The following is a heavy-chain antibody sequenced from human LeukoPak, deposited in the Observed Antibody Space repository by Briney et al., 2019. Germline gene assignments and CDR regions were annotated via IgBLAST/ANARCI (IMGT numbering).Heavy chain of an antibody. CDR3: ARMVGATTNNWFDP. J-gene: IGHJ5*02. Sequence: PSETLSLTCAVYGGSFSGYYWSWIRQPPGKGLEWIGEINHSGSTNYNPSLKSRVTISVDTSKNQFSLKLSSVTAADTAVYYCARMVGATTNNWFDPWGQGTLVTVSS. V-gene: IGHV4-34*01. CDR2: INHSGST. D-gene: IGHD1-26*01. CDR1: GGSFSGYY.